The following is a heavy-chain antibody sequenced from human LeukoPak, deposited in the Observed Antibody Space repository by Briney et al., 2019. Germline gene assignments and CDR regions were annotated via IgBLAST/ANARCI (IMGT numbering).Heavy chain of an antibody. Sequence: GGSLRLSRAASGLTFSSYWMNWARQAPGKGLEWVASINHNGNVNYYVDSVKGRFTISRDNAKNSLYLQMSNLRAEDTAVYFCARGGGLDVWGQGATVTVSS. D-gene: IGHD3-16*01. CDR2: INHNGNVN. CDR1: GLTFSSYW. V-gene: IGHV3-7*03. J-gene: IGHJ6*02. CDR3: ARGGGLDV.